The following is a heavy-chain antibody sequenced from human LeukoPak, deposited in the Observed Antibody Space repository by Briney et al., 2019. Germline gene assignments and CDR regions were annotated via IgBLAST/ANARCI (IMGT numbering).Heavy chain of an antibody. D-gene: IGHD3-3*01. J-gene: IGHJ5*02. CDR1: GGSISNYY. V-gene: IGHV4-59*01. Sequence: SETLSLTCTVSGGSISNYYWSWIRQPPGKGLEWIGYIYYSGSTNYNPSLKSRVTISVDTSKNQFSLKLSSVTAADTAVYYCATQRYDFWSGYSLGWFDPWGQGTLVTVSS. CDR3: ATQRYDFWSGYSLGWFDP. CDR2: IYYSGST.